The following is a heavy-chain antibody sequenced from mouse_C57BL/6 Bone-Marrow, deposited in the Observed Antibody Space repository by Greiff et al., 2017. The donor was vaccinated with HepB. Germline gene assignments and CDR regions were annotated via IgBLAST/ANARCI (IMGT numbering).Heavy chain of an antibody. V-gene: IGHV1-15*01. CDR3: TRSPSDAY. Sequence: VQLQESGAELVRPGASVTLSCKASGYTFTDYEMHWVKQTPVHGLEWIGAIDPETGGTAYNQKFKGKAILTADKSSSTAYMELRSLTSEDSAVYYCTRSPSDAYWGQGTLVTVSA. D-gene: IGHD3-1*01. CDR2: IDPETGGT. CDR1: GYTFTDYE. J-gene: IGHJ3*01.